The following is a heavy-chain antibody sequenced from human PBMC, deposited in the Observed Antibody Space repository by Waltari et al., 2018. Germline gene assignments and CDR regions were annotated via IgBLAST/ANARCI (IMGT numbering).Heavy chain of an antibody. CDR3: VRDRTTVAARPGDY. V-gene: IGHV1-2*07. Sequence: QVVLVQSGAEVKKPGASVKVSCKASGYIFINYYLHWVRQAPGQGPEWMGWVNPDTGNAIYAHKFRGRVTMTWDTSSNTAFMDLSDLKSDDTAVYYCVRDRTTVAARPGDYWGQGTLVTVSS. CDR1: GYIFINYY. J-gene: IGHJ4*02. CDR2: VNPDTGNA. D-gene: IGHD6-6*01.